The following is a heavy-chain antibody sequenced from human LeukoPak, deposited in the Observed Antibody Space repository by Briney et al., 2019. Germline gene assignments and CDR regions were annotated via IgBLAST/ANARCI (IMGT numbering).Heavy chain of an antibody. CDR1: GFTFSNAW. D-gene: IGHD3-22*01. J-gene: IGHJ4*02. V-gene: IGHV3-23*01. CDR3: ARTYYYDSSGYSAPPQYDY. Sequence: GGSLRLSCAASGFTFSNAWMSWVRQAPGKGLEWVSAISGSGGSTYYADSVKGRFTISRDNSKNTLYLQMNSLRAEDTAVYYCARTYYYDSSGYSAPPQYDYWGQGTLVTVSS. CDR2: ISGSGGST.